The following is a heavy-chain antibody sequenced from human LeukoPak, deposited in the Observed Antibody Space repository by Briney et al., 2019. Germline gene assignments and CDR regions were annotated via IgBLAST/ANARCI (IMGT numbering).Heavy chain of an antibody. CDR1: GGSISSGSYY. CDR3: ARDDYAGYYYYYMDV. D-gene: IGHD2-2*01. V-gene: IGHV4-61*02. Sequence: SETLSLTCTVSGGSISSGSYYWSWIRQPAGKGLEWIGRIYTSGSTNYNPPLKSRVTISVDTSKNQFSLKLSSVTAAGTAVYYCARDDYAGYYYYYMDVWGKGTTVTVSS. CDR2: IYTSGST. J-gene: IGHJ6*03.